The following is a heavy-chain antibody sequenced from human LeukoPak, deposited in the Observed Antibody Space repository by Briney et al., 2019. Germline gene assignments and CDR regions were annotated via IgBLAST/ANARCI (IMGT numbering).Heavy chain of an antibody. V-gene: IGHV1-18*01. J-gene: IGHJ4*02. D-gene: IGHD1-1*01. Sequence: EASVKVSCKASGYTFNNYGVSWVRQAPGQGLEWMGWIDTYRGSTNYAQNLQGRVTVTTDTSTTTVYMELRSLRSDDTAVYYCARPNTDATGYFFDYWGQGTQVTVSS. CDR3: ARPNTDATGYFFDY. CDR1: GYTFNNYG. CDR2: IDTYRGST.